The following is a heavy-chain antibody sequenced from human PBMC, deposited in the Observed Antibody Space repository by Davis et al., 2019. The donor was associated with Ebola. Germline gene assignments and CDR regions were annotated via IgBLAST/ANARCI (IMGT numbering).Heavy chain of an antibody. Sequence: PGGSLRLSCAASGFTSSSYWMSWVRQAPGKGLEWVANIKQDGSEKYYVDSVKGRFTISRDNAKNSLYLQMNSLRAEDTAVYYCARVKQWLTLAAWFDPWGQGTLVTVSS. D-gene: IGHD6-19*01. V-gene: IGHV3-7*01. CDR3: ARVKQWLTLAAWFDP. J-gene: IGHJ5*02. CDR2: IKQDGSEK. CDR1: GFTSSSYW.